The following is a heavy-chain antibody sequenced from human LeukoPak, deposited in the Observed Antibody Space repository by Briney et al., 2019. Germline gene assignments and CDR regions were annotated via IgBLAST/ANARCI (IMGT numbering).Heavy chain of an antibody. D-gene: IGHD3-10*01. Sequence: GGSLRLSCAASGFTFSSYEMNWVRQAPGKGLEWVSYISSSGSTMYYADSVKGRFTISRDNAKNSLYLQMNSLRAEDTAVYYCARLAPKRHGSGSYADAFDIWGQGTMVTVSS. V-gene: IGHV3-48*03. CDR1: GFTFSSYE. CDR2: ISSSGSTM. J-gene: IGHJ3*02. CDR3: ARLAPKRHGSGSYADAFDI.